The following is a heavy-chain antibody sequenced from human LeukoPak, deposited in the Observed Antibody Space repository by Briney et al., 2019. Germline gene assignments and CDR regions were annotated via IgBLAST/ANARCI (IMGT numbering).Heavy chain of an antibody. D-gene: IGHD6-13*01. CDR3: ARSRIAAASPVGY. Sequence: PGGSLRLSCAASGFTFSDYYMSWIRQAPGKGLEWVSYISSSGSTIYYADSVKGRFTISRDNAKNSLYLQMNGLRAEDTAVYYCARSRIAAASPVGYWGQGTLVTVSS. V-gene: IGHV3-11*04. CDR2: ISSSGSTI. J-gene: IGHJ4*02. CDR1: GFTFSDYY.